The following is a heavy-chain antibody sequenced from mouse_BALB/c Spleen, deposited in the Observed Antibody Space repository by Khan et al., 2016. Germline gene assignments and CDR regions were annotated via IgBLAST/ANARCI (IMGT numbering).Heavy chain of an antibody. V-gene: IGHV3-2*02. CDR2: ITYSGSS. Sequence: EVQLQESGPGLVKPSQSLSLTCTVTGYSITSDYAWNWIRQFPGNKLEWMGYITYSGSSSYNPSLKSRISITRDPSKNQFFLQLNSVTPEDTATYDCAIFDYDRGYFDYWGQGTTLTVSS. J-gene: IGHJ2*01. D-gene: IGHD2-4*01. CDR1: GYSITSDYA. CDR3: AIFDYDRGYFDY.